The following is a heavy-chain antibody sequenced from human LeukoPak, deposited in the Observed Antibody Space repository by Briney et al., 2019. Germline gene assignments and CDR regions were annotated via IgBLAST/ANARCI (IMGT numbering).Heavy chain of an antibody. CDR2: IYHSGST. V-gene: IGHV4-38-2*02. Sequence: SETLSLTCTVSGYSISSGYYWGWIRQPPGKGLEWIGSIYHSGSTYYNPSLKSRVTISVGTSKNQFSLKLSSVTAADTAVYYCARRYYGSGSYYFDYWGQGTLVTVSS. D-gene: IGHD3-10*01. CDR3: ARRYYGSGSYYFDY. J-gene: IGHJ4*02. CDR1: GYSISSGYY.